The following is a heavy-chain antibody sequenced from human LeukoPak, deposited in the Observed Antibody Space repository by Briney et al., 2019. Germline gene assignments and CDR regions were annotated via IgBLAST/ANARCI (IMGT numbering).Heavy chain of an antibody. Sequence: LRLSCAASGFTFDDSAMHWIRQPPGKGLEWIGYIYNSGSTNYNPSLKSRVTISLDTSRNQFSLRLNSVTAADTAVYYCARYIVGDPRIDYWGQGTLVTVSS. V-gene: IGHV4-59*01. J-gene: IGHJ4*02. CDR3: ARYIVGDPRIDY. CDR1: GFTFDDSA. D-gene: IGHD1-26*01. CDR2: IYNSGST.